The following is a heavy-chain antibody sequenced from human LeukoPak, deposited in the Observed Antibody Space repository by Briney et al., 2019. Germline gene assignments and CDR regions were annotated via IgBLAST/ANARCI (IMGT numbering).Heavy chain of an antibody. CDR3: ARFVGACSGGSCYSDY. CDR1: YW. CDR2: IYPGDSDT. J-gene: IGHJ4*02. V-gene: IGHV5-51*01. D-gene: IGHD2-15*01. Sequence: YWSWIRQHPGKGLEWMGIIYPGDSDTRYSPSFQGQVTISADKSISTAYLQWNSLKASDTAMYYCARFVGACSGGSCYSDYWGQGTLVTVSS.